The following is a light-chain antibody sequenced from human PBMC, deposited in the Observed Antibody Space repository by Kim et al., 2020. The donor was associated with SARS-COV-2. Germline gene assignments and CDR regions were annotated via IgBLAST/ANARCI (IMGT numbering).Light chain of an antibody. Sequence: VSPGERATLACRASQSVSSNLAWYQQKPGQAPRLLIYGASTRATGIPARFSGSGSGTEFTLTISSLQSEDFAVYYCQQYNNWTRTFGQGTKVDIK. CDR3: QQYNNWTRT. CDR2: GAS. CDR1: QSVSSN. J-gene: IGKJ1*01. V-gene: IGKV3-15*01.